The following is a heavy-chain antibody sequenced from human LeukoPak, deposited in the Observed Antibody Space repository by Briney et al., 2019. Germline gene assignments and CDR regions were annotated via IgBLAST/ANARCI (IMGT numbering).Heavy chain of an antibody. Sequence: GGSLRLSCEGSGFTFSNYWMGWVRQAPGKGLQWVANIKTDGSEKYYVDSVKGRFTISRDNAKNTLYLQMNSLRAEDTAVYYCAKEGTVVPAANFDYWGQGTLVTVSS. CDR2: IKTDGSEK. D-gene: IGHD2-2*01. CDR1: GFTFSNYW. CDR3: AKEGTVVPAANFDY. V-gene: IGHV3-7*03. J-gene: IGHJ4*02.